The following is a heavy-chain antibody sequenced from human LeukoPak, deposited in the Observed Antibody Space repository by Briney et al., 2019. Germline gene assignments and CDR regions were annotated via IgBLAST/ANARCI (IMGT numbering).Heavy chain of an antibody. J-gene: IGHJ4*02. CDR3: AKDPYYYGSGSYLPDY. CDR1: GFTFSSYA. CDR2: ISGSGGST. V-gene: IGHV3-23*01. D-gene: IGHD3-10*01. Sequence: GGSLRLSCAASGFTFSSYAMSWVRQAPGKGLEWVSAISGSGGSTYYADSVKGRFTISRDNSENTLYLQMNSLRAEDTAVYYCAKDPYYYGSGSYLPDYWGQGTLVTVSS.